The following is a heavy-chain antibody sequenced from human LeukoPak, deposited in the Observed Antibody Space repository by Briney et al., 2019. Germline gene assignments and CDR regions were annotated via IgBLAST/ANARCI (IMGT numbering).Heavy chain of an antibody. D-gene: IGHD2-21*02. Sequence: ASVKVSCKASGYTFTSYYMHWVRQAPGQGLEWMGIINPSGGSTSYAQKFQGRVTMTRDMSTSTVYVELSSLRSEDTAVYYCARVNCGGDCWDLNDAFDIWGQGTMVTVSS. J-gene: IGHJ3*02. CDR2: INPSGGST. CDR1: GYTFTSYY. CDR3: ARVNCGGDCWDLNDAFDI. V-gene: IGHV1-46*01.